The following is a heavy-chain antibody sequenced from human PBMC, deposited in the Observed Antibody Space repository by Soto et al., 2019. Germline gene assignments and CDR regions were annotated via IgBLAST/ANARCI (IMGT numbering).Heavy chain of an antibody. CDR2: ISYDGSNK. CDR3: AKDRAFNLMPTSDF. J-gene: IGHJ4*02. Sequence: QVQLVESGGGVVQPGRSLRLPCAASGFTFSSHGMHWVRQAPGKGLEWVAVISYDGSNKYFADSVKGRFTISRDNSKNTLYLQMNSLSAEHTVMYYCAKDRAFNLMPTSDFWCQGPLVTAAS. V-gene: IGHV3-30*18. D-gene: IGHD2-8*01. CDR1: GFTFSSHG.